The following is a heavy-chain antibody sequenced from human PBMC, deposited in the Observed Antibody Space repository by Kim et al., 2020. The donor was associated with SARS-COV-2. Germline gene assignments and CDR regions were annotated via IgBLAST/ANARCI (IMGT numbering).Heavy chain of an antibody. Sequence: GGSLRLSCSASGFSFSSYALHWVRQAPGKGLEYVSDISPNGDRTFFADSVKGRFTISRDNSRNTVYLQMSSLRPEDTALYYCVRDLMIYGIISSHFDYWGQGTLVTVSS. CDR3: VRDLMIYGIISSHFDY. V-gene: IGHV3-64D*06. D-gene: IGHD3-3*01. J-gene: IGHJ4*02. CDR1: GFSFSSYA. CDR2: ISPNGDRT.